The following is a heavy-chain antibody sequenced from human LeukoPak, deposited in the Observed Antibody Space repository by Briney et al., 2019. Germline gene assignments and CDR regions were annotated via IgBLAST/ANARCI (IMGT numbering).Heavy chain of an antibody. D-gene: IGHD3-10*01. CDR1: GGSISPNY. CDR2: INHSGST. CDR3: ARPGRTVVRGAYFQH. V-gene: IGHV4-34*01. J-gene: IGHJ1*01. Sequence: SETLSLTCTVSGGSISPNYWNWIRQPPGKGLEWIGEINHSGSTNYNPSLKSRVTISVDTSKNQFSLKLSSVTAADTAVYYCARPGRTVVRGAYFQHWGQGTLVTVSS.